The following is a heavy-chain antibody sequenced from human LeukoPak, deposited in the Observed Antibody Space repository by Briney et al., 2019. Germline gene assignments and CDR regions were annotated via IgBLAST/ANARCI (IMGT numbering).Heavy chain of an antibody. V-gene: IGHV3-30*03. D-gene: IGHD3-10*01. CDR2: ISYDGGIK. Sequence: GGSLGLSCAASGFTFSSYFMHWVRQAPGKGLEWVAVISYDGGIKYFADSVKGRFTISRDNSKNTLYLQMNSLRAEDTAVYYCARGNNYVSGSRQYYFDYWGQGTLVTVSS. CDR3: ARGNNYVSGSRQYYFDY. CDR1: GFTFSSYF. J-gene: IGHJ4*02.